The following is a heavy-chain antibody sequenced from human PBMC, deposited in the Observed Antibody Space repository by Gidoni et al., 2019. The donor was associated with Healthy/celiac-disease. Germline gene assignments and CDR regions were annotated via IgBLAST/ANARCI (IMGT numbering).Heavy chain of an antibody. CDR2: TYYSGST. CDR1: GGSISSSSYY. D-gene: IGHD6-19*01. Sequence: QLQLQESGPGLVKPSETLSLTCTVSGGSISSSSYYWGGIRQPPGKGLEWIGSTYYSGSTHYNPSLKSRVTISVDTSKNQFSLKLSSVTAADTAVYYCARQDGSMSSSGWIGCWGQGTLVTVSS. V-gene: IGHV4-39*01. J-gene: IGHJ4*02. CDR3: ARQDGSMSSSGWIGC.